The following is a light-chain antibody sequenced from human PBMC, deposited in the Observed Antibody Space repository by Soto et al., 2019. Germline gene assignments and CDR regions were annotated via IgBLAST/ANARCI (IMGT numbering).Light chain of an antibody. CDR1: QSISSY. V-gene: IGKV3-20*01. J-gene: IGKJ1*01. Sequence: TQSPSSLSASVGDRVTITCRASQSISSYLNWYQQKPGQAPRLLIYGASTRATGIPDRFSGSGSGTDFTLTISRLEPEDFAVYYCQQYGSLSWTFGQGTKV. CDR3: QQYGSLSWT. CDR2: GAS.